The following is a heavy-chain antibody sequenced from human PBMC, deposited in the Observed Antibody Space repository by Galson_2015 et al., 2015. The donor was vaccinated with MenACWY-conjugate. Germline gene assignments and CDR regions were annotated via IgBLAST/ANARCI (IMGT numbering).Heavy chain of an antibody. CDR1: GFTFSAYG. J-gene: IGHJ4*02. V-gene: IGHV3-30*02. CDR3: AKECGGGCSEDY. CDR2: IRPDGGSQ. Sequence: SLRLSCAASGFTFSAYGMHWVRQAPGKGLEWVAFIRPDGGSQYYAESVEGRFTISRDNAKNTLYVQMRGLRAEDTAVYHCAKECGGGCSEDYWGQGTLVTVSS. D-gene: IGHD2-21*02.